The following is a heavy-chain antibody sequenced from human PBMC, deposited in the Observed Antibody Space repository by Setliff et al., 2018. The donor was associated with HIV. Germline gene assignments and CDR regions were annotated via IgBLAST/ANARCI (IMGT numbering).Heavy chain of an antibody. CDR3: ASDREEYCGHDCSSPLDN. V-gene: IGHV1-69*05. D-gene: IGHD2-21*02. Sequence: ASEKVSCKASGGTFSTYAINWVRQAPGQGLEWLGGIIPVSGTANYAERFQDRVTISTDESKTSVYLQVSSLTSEDTAVYYCASDREEYCGHDCSSPLDNWGPGTLVTVSS. CDR2: IIPVSGTA. CDR1: GGTFSTYA. J-gene: IGHJ4*02.